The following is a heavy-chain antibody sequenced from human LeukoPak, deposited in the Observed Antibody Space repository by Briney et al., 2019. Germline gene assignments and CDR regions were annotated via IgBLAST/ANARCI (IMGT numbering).Heavy chain of an antibody. J-gene: IGHJ3*02. Sequence: GASVKVSCKASGYTFTSYGISWVRQAPGQGLEWMGWISGYNGNTNYARKLQGRVTMTTDTSTSTAFMELRSLTSDDTAVYYCATLSDYRGSRPFDIWGQGTMVTVSS. V-gene: IGHV1-18*01. CDR1: GYTFTSYG. CDR2: ISGYNGNT. D-gene: IGHD4-23*01. CDR3: ATLSDYRGSRPFDI.